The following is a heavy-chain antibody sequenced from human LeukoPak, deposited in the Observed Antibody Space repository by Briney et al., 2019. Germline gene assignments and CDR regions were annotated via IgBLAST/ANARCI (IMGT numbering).Heavy chain of an antibody. J-gene: IGHJ6*03. CDR3: ARVKTGYRPVTLGYYYYMDV. CDR2: IKQDGSEK. Sequence: GGSLRLSCAASGFTFSSYWMSWVRQAPGKGLEWVANIKQDGSEKYYVDSVKGRFTISRDNAKNSLYLQMNSLRAEDTAVYYCARVKTGYRPVTLGYYYYMDVWGKGTTVTVSS. D-gene: IGHD6-13*01. V-gene: IGHV3-7*03. CDR1: GFTFSSYW.